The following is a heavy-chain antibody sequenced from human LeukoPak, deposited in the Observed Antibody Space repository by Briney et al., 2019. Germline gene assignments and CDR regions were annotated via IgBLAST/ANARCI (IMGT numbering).Heavy chain of an antibody. J-gene: IGHJ4*02. CDR2: LSGSGGST. CDR3: ARVDYDSSGYYLDY. CDR1: GLTFSNYV. Sequence: GGSLRLSCAASGLTFSNYVMSWVRQAPGKGLEWVSALSGSGGSTYYADFVKGRFTISRDNSKNTVYLQMNSLRAEDTAVYYCARVDYDSSGYYLDYWGQGTLVTVSS. D-gene: IGHD3-22*01. V-gene: IGHV3-23*01.